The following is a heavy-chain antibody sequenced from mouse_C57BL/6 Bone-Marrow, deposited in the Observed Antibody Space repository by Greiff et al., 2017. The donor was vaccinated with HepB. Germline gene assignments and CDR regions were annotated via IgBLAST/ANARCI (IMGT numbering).Heavy chain of an antibody. CDR1: GYTFTDYY. D-gene: IGHD1-1*01. Sequence: EVQLQQSGPELVKPGASVKISCKASGYTFTDYYMNWVKQSHGKSLEWIGDINPNNGGTSYNQKFKGKATLTVDKSSSTTYMELRSLTSEDSAVYYCARWVGSSSYYFDYWGQGTTLTVSS. CDR2: INPNNGGT. V-gene: IGHV1-26*01. CDR3: ARWVGSSSYYFDY. J-gene: IGHJ2*01.